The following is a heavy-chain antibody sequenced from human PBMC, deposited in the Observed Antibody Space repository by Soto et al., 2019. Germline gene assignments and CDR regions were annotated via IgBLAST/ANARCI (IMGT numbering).Heavy chain of an antibody. CDR2: IYPGDSDT. CDR1: GYSFTSYW. CDR3: ARSDYDFWSADPYYYGMDV. V-gene: IGHV5-51*01. J-gene: IGHJ6*02. Sequence: GESLKISCKGSGYSFTSYWIGWVLQIPWKGLEWMGIIYPGDSDTRYSPSFQGQVTISADKSISTAYLQWSSLKASDTAMYYCARSDYDFWSADPYYYGMDVWGQGTTVTVSS. D-gene: IGHD3-3*01.